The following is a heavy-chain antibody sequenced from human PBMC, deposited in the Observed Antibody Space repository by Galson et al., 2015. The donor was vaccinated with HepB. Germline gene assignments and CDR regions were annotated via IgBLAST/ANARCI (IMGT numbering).Heavy chain of an antibody. V-gene: IGHV1-3*01. J-gene: IGHJ3*02. D-gene: IGHD3-22*01. CDR3: ARDSSGYYDDAFDI. CDR1: GYTFTSYA. Sequence: SVKVSCKASGYTFTSYAMHWVRQAPGQRLEWMGWINAGNGNTKYSQKFQGRVTITRDTSASTAYMELSSLRSEDTAVYYCARDSSGYYDDAFDIWGQGTMVTVSS. CDR2: INAGNGNT.